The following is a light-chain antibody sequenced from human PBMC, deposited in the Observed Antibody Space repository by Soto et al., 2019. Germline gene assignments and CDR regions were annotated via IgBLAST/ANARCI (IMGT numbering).Light chain of an antibody. V-gene: IGKV1-5*01. Sequence: DIQMTQSPSTLSASVGDRVTITCRASQRISRWLAWYQQKPGKAPNLLIYDASTLKTGVPSRFSGSGSGTEFTLTISGLQPDDFATYYCQQYNTYSAFGQGTKVDIK. J-gene: IGKJ1*01. CDR2: DAS. CDR1: QRISRW. CDR3: QQYNTYSA.